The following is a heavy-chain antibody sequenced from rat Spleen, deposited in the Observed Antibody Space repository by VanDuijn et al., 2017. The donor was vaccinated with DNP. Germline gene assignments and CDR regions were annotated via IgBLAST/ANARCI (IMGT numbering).Heavy chain of an antibody. J-gene: IGHJ4*01. CDR3: ARHRTIMPYYYSMDA. D-gene: IGHD1-12*01. CDR1: GFTFNDYY. CDR2: ISYNGGTP. V-gene: IGHV5-7*01. Sequence: EVQLVESGGGLVQPGRSLKLSCIASGFTFNDYYMAWVRQAPAKGLEWVATISYNGGTPYYRDSVKGRFTISRDNAQSTLYLQMDSLRSEDTATYYCARHRTIMPYYYSMDAWGQGASVTVSS.